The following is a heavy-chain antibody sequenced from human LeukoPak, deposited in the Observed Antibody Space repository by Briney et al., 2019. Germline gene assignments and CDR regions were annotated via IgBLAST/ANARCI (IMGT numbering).Heavy chain of an antibody. CDR3: ARRRTMFGYFAGEFDY. V-gene: IGHV4-39*01. J-gene: IGHJ4*02. Sequence: PLETLSLTCTVSGGSISSSSYYWGWIRQPPGKGLEWIGSIYYSGRINNNPSLKSRVTISVDTSKNQFSLKLNSVTAADTAVYYCARRRTMFGYFAGEFDYWGRGTLATVSS. D-gene: IGHD3-10*02. CDR1: GGSISSSSYY. CDR2: IYYSGRI.